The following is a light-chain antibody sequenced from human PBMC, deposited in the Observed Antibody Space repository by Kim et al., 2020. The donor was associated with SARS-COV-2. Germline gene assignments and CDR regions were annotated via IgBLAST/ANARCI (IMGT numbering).Light chain of an antibody. V-gene: IGKV1-5*01. CDR2: DAS. CDR3: LQYKSYPVT. Sequence: DIQMTQSPSTLSASVGDRVTITCRASQSISSWLAWYQQKPGKVPKLLIYDASSLQSGVPSRFSGSGSGTEFNLTISILQPDDFATYYCLQYKSYPVTFGQWTKLEI. CDR1: QSISSW. J-gene: IGKJ2*01.